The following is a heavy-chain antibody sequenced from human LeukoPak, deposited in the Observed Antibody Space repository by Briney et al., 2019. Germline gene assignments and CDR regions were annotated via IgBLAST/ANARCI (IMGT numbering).Heavy chain of an antibody. J-gene: IGHJ4*02. CDR2: INSDGSVT. V-gene: IGHV3-74*01. CDR3: ASAFRITGTTYYY. D-gene: IGHD1-20*01. Sequence: GGSLRLSCAASGFTFSSFWMHWVRQVPGKGQVWVSRINSDGSVTSYVDSVKGRFTISRDTAQNTVYLQMNSLRAEDTAVYYCASAFRITGTTYYYWGQGALVTVSS. CDR1: GFTFSSFW.